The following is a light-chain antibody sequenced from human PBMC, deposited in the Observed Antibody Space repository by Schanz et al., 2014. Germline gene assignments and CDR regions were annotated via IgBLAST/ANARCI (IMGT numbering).Light chain of an antibody. Sequence: EIVLTQSPATLSVSPGERATLSCRASQSVSSNLAWYQQKPGQAPRLLIYSASSRATGIPDRFSGSGSGTDFTLTINRLEPEDFAVYYCQQYSSSRTFGQGTKVEIK. CDR1: QSVSSN. CDR2: SAS. CDR3: QQYSSSRT. V-gene: IGKV3-20*01. J-gene: IGKJ1*01.